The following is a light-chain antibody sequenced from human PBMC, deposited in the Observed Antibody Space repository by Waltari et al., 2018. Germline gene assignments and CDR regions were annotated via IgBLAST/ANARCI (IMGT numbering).Light chain of an antibody. J-gene: IGKJ5*01. CDR1: QVILGY. Sequence: TQLTQSPSSLAASVGDRVTISCRTSQVILGYLSWYQQKPGKAPKLLIYAASTLQSGVPSRFSGSGSGMDFNITISNMQPEDFATYYCQQLKSYPITFGGGTRLEIK. CDR3: QQLKSYPIT. CDR2: AAS. V-gene: IGKV1-9*01.